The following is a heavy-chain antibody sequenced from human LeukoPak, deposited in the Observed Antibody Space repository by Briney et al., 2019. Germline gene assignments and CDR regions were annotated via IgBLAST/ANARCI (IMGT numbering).Heavy chain of an antibody. J-gene: IGHJ4*02. CDR1: GLTFSSYA. Sequence: GGSLRLSCAASGLTFSSYAMHWVRQAPGKGLEWVAVISYDGSNKYYADSVKGRFTISRDNSKNTLYLQMNSLRAEDTAVYYCAREDYVWGSYRYYFDYWGQGTLVTVSS. V-gene: IGHV3-30*04. CDR2: ISYDGSNK. D-gene: IGHD3-16*02. CDR3: AREDYVWGSYRYYFDY.